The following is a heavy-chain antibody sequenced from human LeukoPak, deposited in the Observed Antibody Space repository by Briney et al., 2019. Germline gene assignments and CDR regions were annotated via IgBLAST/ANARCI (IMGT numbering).Heavy chain of an antibody. Sequence: SETLSLTCTLSGRSISHYYWNWIRQPPGEGLECIGYIYFTGSTIYNPSLKSRVTILLDTSKNQFSLKMSSVTAADTAIYYCARGKWLQFSDWGPGTLVTVSS. D-gene: IGHD5-24*01. CDR3: ARGKWLQFSD. CDR1: GRSISHYY. CDR2: IYFTGST. J-gene: IGHJ4*02. V-gene: IGHV4-59*12.